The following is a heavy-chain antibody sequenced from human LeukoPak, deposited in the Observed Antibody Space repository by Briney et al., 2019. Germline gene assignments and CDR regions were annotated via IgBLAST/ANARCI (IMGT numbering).Heavy chain of an antibody. CDR1: GGSISSGDYY. CDR3: ARGGYGDHGYFDY. J-gene: IGHJ4*02. D-gene: IGHD4-17*01. Sequence: SETLSLTCTVSGGSISSGDYYWSWIRQPPGKGLEWIGYIYYSGSTYYNPSLKSRVTISVDTSKNQFSLKLSSVTAADTAVYYCARGGYGDHGYFDYWGQGTLVTASS. CDR2: IYYSGST. V-gene: IGHV4-30-4*01.